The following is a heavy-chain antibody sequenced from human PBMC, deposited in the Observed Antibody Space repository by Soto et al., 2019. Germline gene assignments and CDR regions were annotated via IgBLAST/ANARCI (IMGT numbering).Heavy chain of an antibody. D-gene: IGHD3-16*01. CDR3: ARDHDPRRVIMDAFDI. V-gene: IGHV3-11*06. J-gene: IGHJ3*02. CDR2: ISSSSSYI. Sequence: PGGSLRLSCAASGFTFSDYYMSWIRQAPGKGLEWVSYISSSSSYIYYADSVKGRFTISRDNAKNSLYLQMNSLRAEDTAVYYCARDHDPRRVIMDAFDIWGQGTMVTVSS. CDR1: GFTFSDYY.